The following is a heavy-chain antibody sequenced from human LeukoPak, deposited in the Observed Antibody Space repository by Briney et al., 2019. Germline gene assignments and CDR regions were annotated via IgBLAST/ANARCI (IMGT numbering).Heavy chain of an antibody. CDR3: ARDRCSSTSCYGPGGY. D-gene: IGHD2-2*01. Sequence: GSVKVSCKASGYTFTSYGISWVRQAPGQGLEWMGWISAYNGNTNYAQKLQGRVTMTTDTSTSTAYMELRSLRSDDTAVYYCARDRCSSTSCYGPGGYWGQGTLVTVSS. J-gene: IGHJ4*02. V-gene: IGHV1-18*01. CDR2: ISAYNGNT. CDR1: GYTFTSYG.